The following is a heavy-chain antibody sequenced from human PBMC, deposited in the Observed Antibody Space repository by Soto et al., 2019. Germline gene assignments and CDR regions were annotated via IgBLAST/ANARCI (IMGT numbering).Heavy chain of an antibody. Sequence: EVQLLESGGGLVQPGGSLRLSCAASGFTFSSYAMSWVRQAPGKGLEWVSAITDSGSSTYYADSVRGRFTISRDNSKNTLYMQMNGLTAEDTAIYYCAQAPAYGGTSRLNYFDYRGQGTLVTVSS. J-gene: IGHJ4*02. CDR2: ITDSGSST. V-gene: IGHV3-23*01. CDR1: GFTFSSYA. D-gene: IGHD2-15*01. CDR3: AQAPAYGGTSRLNYFDY.